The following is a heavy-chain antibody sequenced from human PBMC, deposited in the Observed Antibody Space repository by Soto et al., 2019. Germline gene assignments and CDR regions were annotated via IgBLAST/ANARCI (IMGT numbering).Heavy chain of an antibody. CDR1: GFTFSSYA. J-gene: IGHJ4*02. CDR2: ISYDGSNK. D-gene: IGHD2-2*01. Sequence: GGSPRLSCAASGFTFSSYAMHWVRQAPGKGLEWVAVISYDGSNKYYADSVKGRFTISRDNSKNTLYLQMNSLRAEDTAVYYCARDGCSSTSCSYFDYWGQGTLVTVSS. V-gene: IGHV3-30-3*01. CDR3: ARDGCSSTSCSYFDY.